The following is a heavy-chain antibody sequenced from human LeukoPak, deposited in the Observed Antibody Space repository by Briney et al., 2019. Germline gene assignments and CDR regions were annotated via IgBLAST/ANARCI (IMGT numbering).Heavy chain of an antibody. CDR3: AKGNRDSSGFYYYYGMDV. J-gene: IGHJ6*02. CDR2: ISWNSKNI. CDR1: GFTFDDYA. Sequence: GGSLRLSCAASGFTFDDYAMFWVRQAPGKGLEWVSGISWNSKNIGYAASVKGRFTISRDNAKNSLYLQMNSLRAEDTAFYYCAKGNRDSSGFYYYYGMDVWGQGTTATVSS. D-gene: IGHD3-22*01. V-gene: IGHV3-9*01.